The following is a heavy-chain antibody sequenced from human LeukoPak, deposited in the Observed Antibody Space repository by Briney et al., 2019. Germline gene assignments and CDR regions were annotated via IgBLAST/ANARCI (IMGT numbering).Heavy chain of an antibody. V-gene: IGHV4-34*01. CDR1: GGPINTYS. Sequence: SETLSLTCTVSGGPINTYSWSWIRQPPGKGLEWIGEINHSGSTNYNPSLKSRVTISVDTSKNQFSLKLSSVTAADTAVYYCARGLPDEGFWSGYHPHFDYWGQGALVTVSS. CDR2: INHSGST. J-gene: IGHJ4*02. D-gene: IGHD3-3*01. CDR3: ARGLPDEGFWSGYHPHFDY.